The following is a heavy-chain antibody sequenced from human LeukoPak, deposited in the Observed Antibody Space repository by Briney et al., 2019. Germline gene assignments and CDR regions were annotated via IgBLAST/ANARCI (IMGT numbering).Heavy chain of an antibody. V-gene: IGHV1-8*01. CDR1: GYTFTSYD. CDR2: MNPNSGNT. Sequence: GASVKVSCKASGYTFTSYDINWVRQATGQGLEWMGWMNPNSGNTGYAQKFQGRVTMTRNTSISTAYMELSSLRSEDTAVYYCGRFGGYNYYYYYGMDVWGQGTTVTVSS. J-gene: IGHJ6*02. D-gene: IGHD3-22*01. CDR3: GRFGGYNYYYYYGMDV.